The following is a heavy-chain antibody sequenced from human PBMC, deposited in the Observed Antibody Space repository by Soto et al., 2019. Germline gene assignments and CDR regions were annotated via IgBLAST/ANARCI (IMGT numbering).Heavy chain of an antibody. D-gene: IGHD2-2*02. CDR1: GGSFSGYY. CDR2: INHSGST. CDR3: ARGSVGCSSTSCYKGRYYGMDV. Sequence: PSETLSLTCAVYGGSFSGYYWSWIRQPPGKGLEWIGEINHSGSTNYNPSLKSRVTISVDTSKNQFSLRLSSVTAADTAVYYCARGSVGCSSTSCYKGRYYGMDVWGQGTTVTVSS. V-gene: IGHV4-34*01. J-gene: IGHJ6*02.